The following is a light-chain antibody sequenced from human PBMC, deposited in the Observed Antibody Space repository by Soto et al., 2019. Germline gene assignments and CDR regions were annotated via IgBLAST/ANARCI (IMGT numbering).Light chain of an antibody. CDR2: EVS. Sequence: QSALTQPASVSGSPGQSITISCTGTSSDVGGHNYVSWYQQHPGKAPKVMIYEVSNRPSGVSNRFSGSKSGNTASLTISGLQAEDEADYYCSAHTSSSTFYVFGTGTKVTVL. CDR1: SSDVGGHNY. V-gene: IGLV2-14*01. J-gene: IGLJ1*01. CDR3: SAHTSSSTFYV.